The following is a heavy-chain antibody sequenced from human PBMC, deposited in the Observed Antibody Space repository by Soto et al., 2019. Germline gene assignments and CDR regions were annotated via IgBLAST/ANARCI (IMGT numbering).Heavy chain of an antibody. Sequence: GGSLRLSCAASGFTFSSYSMNWVRQAPGKGLEWVSYISSSSSTIYYADSVKGRFTISRDNAKNSLYLQMNSLRAEDTAVYYCARDKGYCSSTSCYPYYYYYMDVWGKGTTVTVSS. CDR3: ARDKGYCSSTSCYPYYYYYMDV. CDR2: ISSSSSTI. J-gene: IGHJ6*03. CDR1: GFTFSSYS. D-gene: IGHD2-2*01. V-gene: IGHV3-48*01.